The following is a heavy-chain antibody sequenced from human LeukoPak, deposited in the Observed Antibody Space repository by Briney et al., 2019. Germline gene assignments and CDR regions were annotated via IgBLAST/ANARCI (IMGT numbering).Heavy chain of an antibody. V-gene: IGHV3-23*01. Sequence: GTSLRLSCVVSGFTFTNYAMSWVRQAPGKGLEWVSAITGSDGTSHYADSVKGRFTISRDNSKNTLYLQVNSLRAEDTAVYYCAKWGDYDILTGYYVPDYWGQGTLVTVSS. J-gene: IGHJ4*02. CDR1: GFTFTNYA. CDR3: AKWGDYDILTGYYVPDY. D-gene: IGHD3-9*01. CDR2: ITGSDGTS.